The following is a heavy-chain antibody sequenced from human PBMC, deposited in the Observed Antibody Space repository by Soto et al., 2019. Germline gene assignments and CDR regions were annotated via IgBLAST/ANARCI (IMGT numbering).Heavy chain of an antibody. CDR3: ARTLGPLVTGYVDSDYRWIIAQ. V-gene: IGHV4-39*01. D-gene: IGHD4-4*01. Sequence: SETICVTWSVAGGKMRNNGCCWGWIKQTPWSELKRSGSLIYTGHTYYNPSLMSRSTISADTHKKQFILRLTSVTAADTGVYFCARTLGPLVTGYVDSDYRWIIAQWGQGTLVTVSS. CDR2: LIYTGHT. CDR1: GGKMRNNGCC. J-gene: IGHJ4*02.